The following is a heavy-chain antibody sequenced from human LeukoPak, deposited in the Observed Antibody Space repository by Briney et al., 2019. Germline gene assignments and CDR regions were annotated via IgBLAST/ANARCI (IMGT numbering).Heavy chain of an antibody. CDR1: GGSVSSGSYY. J-gene: IGHJ3*02. CDR2: IYYSGST. D-gene: IGHD2/OR15-2a*01. V-gene: IGHV4-61*01. Sequence: SETLSLTCTVSGGSVSSGSYYWSWIRQPPGKGLEWIGYIYYSGSTNYNPSLKSRVTISVDTSKNQFSLKLSSVTAAGTAVYYCARDTFAGHDAFDIWGQGTMVTVSS. CDR3: ARDTFAGHDAFDI.